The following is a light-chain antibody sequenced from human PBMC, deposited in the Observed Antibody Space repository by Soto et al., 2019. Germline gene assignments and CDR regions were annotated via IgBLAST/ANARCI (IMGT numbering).Light chain of an antibody. J-gene: IGLJ1*01. CDR2: DTT. Sequence: QAVVTQEPSLTVSPGGTVTLTWGSSTGAVTNGHYPYWFQQKPGQAPRTLIYDTTNRHSWTPARFSGSLLGGKAALTLSGAQPADEAEYYCLLSYNGPYVFGTGTKVTVL. V-gene: IGLV7-46*01. CDR1: TGAVTNGHY. CDR3: LLSYNGPYV.